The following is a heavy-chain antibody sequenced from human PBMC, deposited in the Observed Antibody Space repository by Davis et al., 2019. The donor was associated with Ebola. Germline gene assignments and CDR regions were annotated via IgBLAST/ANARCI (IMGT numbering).Heavy chain of an antibody. J-gene: IGHJ6*02. CDR1: VGSFSDYY. D-gene: IGHD6-19*01. CDR2: INHGGSS. CDR3: ARGAGYSSGWSGPLYYYYGMDV. V-gene: IGHV4-34*01. Sequence: SETLSLTCAVYVGSFSDYYWSWIRQPPGKGLEWIGEINHGGSSNYNPSLKSRVTISVDTSKNQFSLKLSSVTAADTAVYYCARGAGYSSGWSGPLYYYYGMDVWGQGTTATVSS.